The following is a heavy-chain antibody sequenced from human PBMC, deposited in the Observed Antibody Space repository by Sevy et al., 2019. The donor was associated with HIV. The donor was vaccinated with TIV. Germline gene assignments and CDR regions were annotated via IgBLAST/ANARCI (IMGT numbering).Heavy chain of an antibody. D-gene: IGHD3-16*01. J-gene: IGHJ4*02. V-gene: IGHV3-7*01. Sequence: GGSLSLSCAASGFTFSTYWMTWVRQAPGKGLEWVANIKQDGTDTNYVDSVRGRFTISRDNGRNLLYLHMNSLRAEDTAVYFCARALADWGSFHYSSWGRGVLVTVSS. CDR1: GFTFSTYW. CDR2: IKQDGTDT. CDR3: ARALADWGSFHYSS.